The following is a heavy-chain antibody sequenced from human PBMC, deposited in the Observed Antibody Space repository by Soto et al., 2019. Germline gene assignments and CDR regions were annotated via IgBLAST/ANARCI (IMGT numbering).Heavy chain of an antibody. D-gene: IGHD3-22*01. Sequence: QVQLQESGPGLVKPSGTLSLTCAVSGGSISSSNLWSWVRQPPGKGLEWIGEIYHSGSTNYNPSLKSRVTISVDKSKNQFSLKLSSVTAADTAVYYGARSPDSNGYYPSWYYYGMDVWGQGTTVTVSS. CDR2: IYHSGST. J-gene: IGHJ6*02. CDR3: ARSPDSNGYYPSWYYYGMDV. V-gene: IGHV4-4*02. CDR1: GGSISSSNL.